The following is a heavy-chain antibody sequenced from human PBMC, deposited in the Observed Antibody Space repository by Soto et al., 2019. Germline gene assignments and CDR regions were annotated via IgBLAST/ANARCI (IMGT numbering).Heavy chain of an antibody. V-gene: IGHV5-51*01. CDR1: GYSFTSYW. CDR3: ARQLPYGGNSYYGMDV. D-gene: IGHD2-15*01. CDR2: IYPGDSDI. Sequence: PGESLKISCKGFGYSFTSYWIGWVRQMHGKGLEWMGIIYPGDSDIRYSPSFQGQVTISADKSISTAYLQWSGLKASDTAIYYCARQLPYGGNSYYGMDVWGQGTTVTVSS. J-gene: IGHJ6*02.